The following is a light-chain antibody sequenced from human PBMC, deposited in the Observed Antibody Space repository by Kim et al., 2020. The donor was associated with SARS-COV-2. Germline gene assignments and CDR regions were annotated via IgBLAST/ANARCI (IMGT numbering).Light chain of an antibody. J-gene: IGKJ5*01. V-gene: IGKV1D-16*01. CDR3: QQYTFYPIT. CDR2: GSS. CDR1: QAINTW. Sequence: DIQMTQSPSSLSASVGDRVTITCRASQAINTWLAWYQQKPGQAPKIMIYGSSNLQSGVPSRFSGSGSGTDFTLTITGLQPEDFATYYCQQYTFYPITFGQGTRLEIK.